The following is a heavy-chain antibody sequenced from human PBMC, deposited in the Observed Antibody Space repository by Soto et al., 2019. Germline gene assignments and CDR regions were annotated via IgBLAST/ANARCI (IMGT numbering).Heavy chain of an antibody. Sequence: QVQLVESGGGVVQPGRSLSLSCAASGFTFSDYPMHWVRQAPGKGLEWVAVISYDGRVKYYVDSVKGRFTISRDDSKNTLCLQMNSLRVDATAGYYCARDFIVGAPDYFDYWGQGTLVTVSS. CDR3: ARDFIVGAPDYFDY. CDR1: GFTFSDYP. V-gene: IGHV3-30*04. J-gene: IGHJ4*02. CDR2: ISYDGRVK. D-gene: IGHD1-26*01.